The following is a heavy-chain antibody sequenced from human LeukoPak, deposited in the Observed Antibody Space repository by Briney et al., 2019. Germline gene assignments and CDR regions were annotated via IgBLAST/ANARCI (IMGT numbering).Heavy chain of an antibody. CDR1: GFTFSSYA. V-gene: IGHV3-23*01. CDR3: AKTPKTGSFDY. CDR2: IRDIGCNT. D-gene: IGHD7-27*01. J-gene: IGHJ4*02. Sequence: AGSLRLSCAASGFTFSSYAMNWVRQAPGKGLEWLSTIRDIGCNTYYADSVKGRFTISRDNSRNTLYLQMNSLRVEDTAVYFCAKTPKTGSFDYWGQGTLVTVSS.